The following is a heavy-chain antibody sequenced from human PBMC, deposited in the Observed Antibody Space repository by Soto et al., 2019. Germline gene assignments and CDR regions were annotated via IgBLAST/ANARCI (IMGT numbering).Heavy chain of an antibody. CDR1: GFTFSSYA. Sequence: HPGGSLRLSCAASGFTFSSYAMHWVRQAPGKGLEWVAVISYDGSNKYYADSVKGRFTISRDNSKNTLYLQMNSLRVEDTAVYYCARPHHDYGELDYWGQGTLVTVSS. CDR3: ARPHHDYGELDY. D-gene: IGHD4-17*01. V-gene: IGHV3-30-3*01. CDR2: ISYDGSNK. J-gene: IGHJ4*02.